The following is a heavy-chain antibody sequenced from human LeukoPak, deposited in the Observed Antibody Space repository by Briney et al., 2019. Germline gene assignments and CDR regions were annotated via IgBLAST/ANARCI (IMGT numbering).Heavy chain of an antibody. V-gene: IGHV4-38-2*02. J-gene: IGHJ5*02. Sequence: SETLSLTCAVSGYSISSGYYWGWIRQPPGKGLEWIGSIYHSGSTYYNPPLKSRVTISVDTSKNQFSLKLSSVTAADTAVYYYARDFLHDSSGWYPFDPWGQGTLVTVSS. CDR2: IYHSGST. D-gene: IGHD6-19*01. CDR1: GYSISSGYY. CDR3: ARDFLHDSSGWYPFDP.